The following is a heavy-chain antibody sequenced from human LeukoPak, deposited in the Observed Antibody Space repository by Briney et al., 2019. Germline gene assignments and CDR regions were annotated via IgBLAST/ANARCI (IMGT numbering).Heavy chain of an antibody. CDR1: GFTFSSYA. V-gene: IGHV3-30-3*01. D-gene: IGHD3-10*01. J-gene: IGHJ6*02. CDR3: ARDRPMVRGVTHPYYYYGMDV. CDR2: ISYDGSNK. Sequence: PGGSLRLSCAASGFTFSSYAMHWVRQAPGKGLEWVAVISYDGSNKYYADSVKGRFTISRDNSKNTLYLQMNSLRAEDTAVYYCARDRPMVRGVTHPYYYYGMDVWGQGTTVTVSS.